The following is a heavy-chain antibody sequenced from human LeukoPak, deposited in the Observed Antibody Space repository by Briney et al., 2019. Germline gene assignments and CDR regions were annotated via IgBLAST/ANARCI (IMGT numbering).Heavy chain of an antibody. D-gene: IGHD2/OR15-2a*01. V-gene: IGHV4-59*01. CDR1: GGSISSYY. Sequence: SGTLSLTCTVSGGSISSYYWSWIRQPPGKGLEWIGYIYYSGSTNYNPSLKSRVTISVDTSKNQFSLKLSSVTAADTAVYYCARDSPGSRIIDYWGQGTLVTVSS. CDR2: IYYSGST. J-gene: IGHJ4*02. CDR3: ARDSPGSRIIDY.